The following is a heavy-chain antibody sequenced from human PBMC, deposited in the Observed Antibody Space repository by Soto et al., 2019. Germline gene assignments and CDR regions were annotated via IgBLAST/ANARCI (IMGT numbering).Heavy chain of an antibody. J-gene: IGHJ4*02. V-gene: IGHV1-69*13. CDR1: GGTFSSYA. CDR3: ARGLRVDYYDSSGYYYFDY. Sequence: SVKVSCKASGGTFSSYAISWVRQAPGQGLEWMGGIIPIFGTANYAQKFQGRVTITADESTSTAYMELSSLRSEDTAVYYCARGLRVDYYDSSGYYYFDYWGQGTLVTVS. D-gene: IGHD3-22*01. CDR2: IIPIFGTA.